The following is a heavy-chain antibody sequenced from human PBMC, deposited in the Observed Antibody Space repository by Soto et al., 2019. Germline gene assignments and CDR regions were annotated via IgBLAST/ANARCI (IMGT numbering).Heavy chain of an antibody. CDR1: GFTFDDYT. CDR2: ISWDGGST. Sequence: GESLKISCAASGFTFDDYTMHWVRQAPGKGLEWVSLISWDGGSTYYADSVKGRFTISRDNSKNSLYLQMNSLRTEDTAVYYCAKYWGRLGDPDAFDIWGQGTMVTVSS. J-gene: IGHJ3*02. V-gene: IGHV3-43*01. D-gene: IGHD1-26*01. CDR3: AKYWGRLGDPDAFDI.